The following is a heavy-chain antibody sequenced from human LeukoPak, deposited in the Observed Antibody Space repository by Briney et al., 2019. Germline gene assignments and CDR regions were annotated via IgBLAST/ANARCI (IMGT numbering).Heavy chain of an antibody. J-gene: IGHJ4*02. V-gene: IGHV4-34*01. CDR1: GGSFSGYY. Sequence: SETLSLTCAVYGGSFSGYYWSWIRQPPGKGLEWIGEINHSGSTNYNPSLKSRVTISVDTSKNQFSLKLSSVTAADTAVYYCARTPALFVTLVRGVIRTGIDYWGQGTLVTVSS. CDR2: INHSGST. CDR3: ARTPALFVTLVRGVIRTGIDY. D-gene: IGHD3-10*01.